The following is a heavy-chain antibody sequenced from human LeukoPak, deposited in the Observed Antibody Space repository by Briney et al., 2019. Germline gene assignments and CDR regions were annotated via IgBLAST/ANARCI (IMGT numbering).Heavy chain of an antibody. CDR1: GFTFSSYE. V-gene: IGHV3-48*03. D-gene: IGHD2-21*02. CDR2: ISSSGSTI. J-gene: IGHJ5*02. Sequence: GGSLRLSCAASGFTFSSYEMNWVRQAPGKGLEWVSYISSSGSTIYYADSVKGRFTISRDNSKNMLSLQMNALRAEDTAVYYCAKGLRTDTWFDPWGQGTLVTVSS. CDR3: AKGLRTDTWFDP.